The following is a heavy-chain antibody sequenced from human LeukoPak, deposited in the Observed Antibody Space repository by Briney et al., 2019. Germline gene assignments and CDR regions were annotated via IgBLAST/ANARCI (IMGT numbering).Heavy chain of an antibody. V-gene: IGHV3-53*01. J-gene: IGHJ4*02. D-gene: IGHD6-19*01. CDR1: GFTFSSNY. CDR2: IYSGGST. Sequence: GXLRLSCAASGFTFSSNYMSWVRQAPGKGLEWVSVIYSGGSTYYSDSVKGRFTISRDNSKNTLYLQMNSLRAEDTAVYYCARVSGWDYFDYWGQGTLVTVSS. CDR3: ARVSGWDYFDY.